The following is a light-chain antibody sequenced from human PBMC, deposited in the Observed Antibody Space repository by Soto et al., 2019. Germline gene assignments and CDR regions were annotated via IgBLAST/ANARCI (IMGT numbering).Light chain of an antibody. CDR2: DAS. J-gene: IGKJ4*01. CDR1: QDISNY. CDR3: QQYDNLPRT. Sequence: DIQMTQSPSSLSVSVGDRVTITCQASQDISNYLNWYQQKPGKAPKLLIYDASNLETGVPSRFSGSGSRTDFTFTISSLQPEDTATYYCQQYDNLPRTFGGGTKVEIK. V-gene: IGKV1-33*01.